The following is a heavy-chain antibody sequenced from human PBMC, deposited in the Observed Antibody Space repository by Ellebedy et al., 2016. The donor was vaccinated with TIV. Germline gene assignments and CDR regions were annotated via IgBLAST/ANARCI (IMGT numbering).Heavy chain of an antibody. CDR3: ATVGLGVAGSIDY. CDR1: GDSINNNDYY. J-gene: IGHJ4*02. V-gene: IGHV4-61*02. Sequence: SETLSLTXTVSGDSINNNDYYWRWIRQPAGKGLEWIGRIYSSGNTNYNPSLRSRVTMSLDTSKNQISLKVSSVTAADTAVYYCATVGLGVAGSIDYWGQGTPVTVSS. D-gene: IGHD6-19*01. CDR2: IYSSGNT.